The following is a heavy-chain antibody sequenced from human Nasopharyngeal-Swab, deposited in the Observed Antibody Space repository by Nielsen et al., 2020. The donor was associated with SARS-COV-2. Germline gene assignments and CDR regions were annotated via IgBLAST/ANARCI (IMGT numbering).Heavy chain of an antibody. J-gene: IGHJ5*02. V-gene: IGHV5-10-1*01. CDR2: IDPSDSYT. CDR1: GYSFTSYW. Sequence: GGSLRLSCKGSGYSFTSYWIGWVRQMPGKGLEWMGRIDPSDSYTNYSPSFQGHVTISADKSISTAYLQWSSLKASDTAMYYCARSGYSSSLGGFIAWGQGTLVTVSS. D-gene: IGHD6-6*01. CDR3: ARSGYSSSLGGFIA.